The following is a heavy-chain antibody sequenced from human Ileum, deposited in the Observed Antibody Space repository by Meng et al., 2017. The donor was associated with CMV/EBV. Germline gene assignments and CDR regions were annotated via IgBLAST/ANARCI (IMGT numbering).Heavy chain of an antibody. V-gene: IGHV4-4*07. CDR2: IYTSGST. CDR3: AREVGGVWGSYRYFAY. CDR1: GGSISSYY. D-gene: IGHD3-16*02. J-gene: IGHJ4*02. Sequence: QGTLEDAAPGLVKPSEPLSLTCTVSGGSISSYYWSWIRPPAGKGLEWIGRIYTSGSTNYNPSLKSRVTMSVDTSKNQFSLKLSSVTAADTAVYYCAREVGGVWGSYRYFAYWGQGTLVTVSS.